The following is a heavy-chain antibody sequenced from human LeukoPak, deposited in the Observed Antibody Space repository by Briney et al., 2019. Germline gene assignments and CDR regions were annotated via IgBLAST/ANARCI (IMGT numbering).Heavy chain of an antibody. D-gene: IGHD3-10*02. CDR3: ASYFVGNGGRGY. CDR2: VYDSWNN. CDR1: GDSINSGNSH. J-gene: IGHJ4*02. Sequence: SETLSLTCTVSGDSINSGNSHWTWIRQPPGKGLEWLGSVYDSWNNYYNPSLESRITMSVDTSKNQYSLELSSVIATDTAVYYCASYFVGNGGRGYWGQGALVTVSS. V-gene: IGHV4-30-4*01.